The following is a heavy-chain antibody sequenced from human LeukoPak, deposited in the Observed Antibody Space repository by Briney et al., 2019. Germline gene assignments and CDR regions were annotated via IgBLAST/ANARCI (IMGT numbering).Heavy chain of an antibody. J-gene: IGHJ5*02. Sequence: ASVKVSCKASGYTFTSYGISWVRQAPGQGLEWMGWISAYNGNTNYAQKLQGRVTMTTDTSTSTAYMELRSLRSDDTVVYYCARGGSAYCGGDCYPTAPWGQGTLVTVSS. CDR3: ARGGSAYCGGDCYPTAP. CDR1: GYTFTSYG. V-gene: IGHV1-18*01. CDR2: ISAYNGNT. D-gene: IGHD2-21*02.